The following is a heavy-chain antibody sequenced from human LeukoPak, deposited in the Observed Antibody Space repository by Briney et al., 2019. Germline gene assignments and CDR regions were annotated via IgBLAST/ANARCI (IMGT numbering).Heavy chain of an antibody. J-gene: IGHJ4*02. CDR3: ARWDSGRAGFDY. CDR2: IYNSEKT. V-gene: IGHV4-59*01. Sequence: SETLSLTCTVSGASMSSYYWSWIRQPPGNGLEWIGDIYNSEKTNHNPSLKSRVTISVDTSKNQFSLKLTSVTAADTAVYYCARWDSGRAGFDYWGQGTRVTVSS. D-gene: IGHD6-19*01. CDR1: GASMSSYY.